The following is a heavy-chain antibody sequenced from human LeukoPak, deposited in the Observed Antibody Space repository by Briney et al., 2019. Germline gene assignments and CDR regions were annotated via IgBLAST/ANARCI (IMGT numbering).Heavy chain of an antibody. CDR3: ARGIVATIGGDY. V-gene: IGHV3-21*01. CDR2: ISSSSSYI. J-gene: IGHJ4*02. CDR1: GFTFSSYS. Sequence: GGSLRLSCAASGFTFSSYSMNWVRQAPGKGLEWVSSISSSSSYIYYADSVKGRFTISRDNAKNSLYLQMNSLRAEDTAVDYCARGIVATIGGDYWGQGTLVTVSS. D-gene: IGHD5-12*01.